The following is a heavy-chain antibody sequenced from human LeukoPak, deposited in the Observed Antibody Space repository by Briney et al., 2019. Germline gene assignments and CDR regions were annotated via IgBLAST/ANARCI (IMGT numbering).Heavy chain of an antibody. CDR1: GYTFTGYY. D-gene: IGHD2-2*01. Sequence: GASVKVSCKASGYTFTGYYMHWVRQAPRQGLEWMGWINPNSGGTNYAQKFQGRVTMTRDTSISTAYMELSRLRSDDTAVYYCARDRVVVPAAKRGWFDPWGQGTLVTVSS. J-gene: IGHJ5*02. CDR3: ARDRVVVPAAKRGWFDP. V-gene: IGHV1-2*02. CDR2: INPNSGGT.